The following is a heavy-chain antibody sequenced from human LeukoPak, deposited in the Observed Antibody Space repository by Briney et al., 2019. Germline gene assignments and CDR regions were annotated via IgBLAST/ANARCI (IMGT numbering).Heavy chain of an antibody. CDR2: TKEDGSEK. CDR1: GFTFSSYW. CDR3: ARSTGWYLDY. D-gene: IGHD6-19*01. V-gene: IGHV3-7*01. Sequence: GGSLRLSCAASGFTFSSYWMSWVRQGPGKGLEWVANTKEDGSEKYYVDSVKSRFTISRDNAKNPQYLQMNSLRVEDTAVLYCARSTGWYLDYWGQGTLVTVSS. J-gene: IGHJ4*02.